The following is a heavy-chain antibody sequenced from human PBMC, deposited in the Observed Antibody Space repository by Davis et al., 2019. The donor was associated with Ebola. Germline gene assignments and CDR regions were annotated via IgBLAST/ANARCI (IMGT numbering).Heavy chain of an antibody. CDR1: GGSISSGDYY. Sequence: LRLSCTVSGGSISSGDYYWSWIRQPPGKGLEWIGYIYYSGSTYYNPSLKSRVTISVDTSKNQFSLKLSSVTAADTAVYYCARESYGSGNDRPEDVWGQGTTVTVSS. J-gene: IGHJ6*02. V-gene: IGHV4-30-4*01. CDR2: IYYSGST. CDR3: ARESYGSGNDRPEDV. D-gene: IGHD3-10*01.